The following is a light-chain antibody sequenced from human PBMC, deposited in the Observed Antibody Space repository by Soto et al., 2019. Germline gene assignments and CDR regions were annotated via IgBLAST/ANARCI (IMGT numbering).Light chain of an antibody. CDR3: AAWDDSLNGPV. J-gene: IGLJ2*01. Sequence: QSVLTQPPSASRTPGQRVTIPCSGSSSDIGSNSVNWYQQLPGAAPRLLIYANDHRPSGVPDRFSASKSGTSASLAISGVRSEDEAFYYCAAWDDSLNGPVFGGGTKLTVL. CDR2: AND. V-gene: IGLV1-44*01. CDR1: SSDIGSNS.